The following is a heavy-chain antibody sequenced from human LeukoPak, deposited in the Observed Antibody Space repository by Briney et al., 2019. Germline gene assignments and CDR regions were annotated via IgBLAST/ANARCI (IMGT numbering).Heavy chain of an antibody. CDR3: ARDCTGGDCHTFDH. CDR1: GYTFSSYE. V-gene: IGHV3-48*03. CDR2: ISSSCSTI. Sequence: PGGSLRLSCAASGYTFSSYEMNWARNARGKALEWVSYISSSCSTIYYADSVKGRYTIYRDNAKNSLYLQMNSLRAEDTAVYYCARDCTGGDCHTFDHWGQGTLVTVSS. J-gene: IGHJ4*02. D-gene: IGHD2-8*02.